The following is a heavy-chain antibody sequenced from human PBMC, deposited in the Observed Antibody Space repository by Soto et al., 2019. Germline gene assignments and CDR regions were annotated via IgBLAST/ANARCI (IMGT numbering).Heavy chain of an antibody. J-gene: IGHJ4*02. Sequence: EVQLLESGGGLVQPGGSLRLSCAASGFTFSSYAMSWVRQAPGQGLEWVSAISGSGGSTYYADSVKGRFTISRDNTKNTLYLQMNSLRAEDTAVYYCAKDSSMVVPAAVFDYWGQGTLVTVSS. V-gene: IGHV3-23*01. CDR2: ISGSGGST. CDR1: GFTFSSYA. D-gene: IGHD2-2*01. CDR3: AKDSSMVVPAAVFDY.